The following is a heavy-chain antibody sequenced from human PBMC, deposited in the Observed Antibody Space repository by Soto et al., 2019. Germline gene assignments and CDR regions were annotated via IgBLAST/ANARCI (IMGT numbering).Heavy chain of an antibody. J-gene: IGHJ6*02. Sequence: QVQLVESGGGVVQPGRSLRLSCAASGFTFSSYGMHWVRQAPGKGLEWVAVISYDGSNKYYADSVKGRFTISRDNSKNTLYLQMNSLRAEDTAVYYCATGVGDFWSGYYYYYGMDVWGQGTTVTVSS. V-gene: IGHV3-30*03. D-gene: IGHD3-3*01. CDR2: ISYDGSNK. CDR1: GFTFSSYG. CDR3: ATGVGDFWSGYYYYYGMDV.